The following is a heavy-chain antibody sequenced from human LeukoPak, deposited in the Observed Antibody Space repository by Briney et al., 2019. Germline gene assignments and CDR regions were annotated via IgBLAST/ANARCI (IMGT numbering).Heavy chain of an antibody. CDR1: GGSISSYF. CDR2: IYTSGST. V-gene: IGHV4-4*07. J-gene: IGHJ4*02. D-gene: IGHD3-3*01. CDR3: ARDRFGDLNYFDY. Sequence: SETLSLTRTVSGGSISSYFWSWIRQPAGKGLEWIGRIYTSGSTNYNPSLKSRVTISADKSTNQFSLKLSSVTAADTAVYYCARDRFGDLNYFDYWGQGTLVTVSS.